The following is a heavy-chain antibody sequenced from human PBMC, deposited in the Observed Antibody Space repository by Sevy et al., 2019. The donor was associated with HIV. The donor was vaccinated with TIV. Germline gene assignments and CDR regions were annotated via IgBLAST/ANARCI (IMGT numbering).Heavy chain of an antibody. V-gene: IGHV4-34*01. D-gene: IGHD3-22*01. CDR3: ARGSMIVVGIFDY. Sequence: SETLSLTCAVYGGSFSGYYWSWIRQPPGKGLEWVGEINHSGSTNYNPSLKSRVTISVDTSKNQFSLKLSSVTAADTAVYYCARGSMIVVGIFDYWGQGTLVTVSS. CDR2: INHSGST. CDR1: GGSFSGYY. J-gene: IGHJ4*02.